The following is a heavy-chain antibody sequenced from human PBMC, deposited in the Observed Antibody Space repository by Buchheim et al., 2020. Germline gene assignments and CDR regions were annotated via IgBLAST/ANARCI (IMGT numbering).Heavy chain of an antibody. CDR3: AKPNYYDSSGYYYEDYLDY. D-gene: IGHD3-22*01. J-gene: IGHJ4*02. Sequence: EVQLLESGGGLVQPGGSLRLSCAASGFTFSSYAMSWVRQAPGKGLEWVSAISGSGGSTYYADSVKGRFTISRDNSKNTLDLQMNSLRAEDTAVYYCAKPNYYDSSGYYYEDYLDYWGQGTL. CDR2: ISGSGGST. CDR1: GFTFSSYA. V-gene: IGHV3-23*01.